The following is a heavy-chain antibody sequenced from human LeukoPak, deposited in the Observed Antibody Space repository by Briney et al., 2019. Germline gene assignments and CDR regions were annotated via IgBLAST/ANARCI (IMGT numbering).Heavy chain of an antibody. CDR3: AKEGRSSSCASDY. CDR2: ISSSGSTI. J-gene: IGHJ4*02. V-gene: IGHV3-48*03. Sequence: GGSLRLSCAASGFTFSSYEMNWVRQAPGKGMEWVSYISSSGSTIYYADSVKGRFTISRDNAKNSLYLQMNSLRAEDTAVYYCAKEGRSSSCASDYWGQGTLVTVSS. D-gene: IGHD6-13*01. CDR1: GFTFSSYE.